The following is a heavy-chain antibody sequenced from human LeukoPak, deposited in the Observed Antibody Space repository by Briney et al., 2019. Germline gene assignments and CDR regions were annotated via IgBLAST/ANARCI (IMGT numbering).Heavy chain of an antibody. CDR2: ISFDGSGK. CDR1: GFTFSNYG. J-gene: IGHJ2*01. D-gene: IGHD4-17*01. CDR3: AKGYGDYGWYFDL. V-gene: IGHV3-30*18. Sequence: GGSLRLSCVVSGFTFSNYGMHWVRQAPGQGLEWVAVISFDGSGKNYADSWKGRFTISRDNSKNTLYLQMNSLRVEDTAVYYCAKGYGDYGWYFDLWGRGSLVTVSS.